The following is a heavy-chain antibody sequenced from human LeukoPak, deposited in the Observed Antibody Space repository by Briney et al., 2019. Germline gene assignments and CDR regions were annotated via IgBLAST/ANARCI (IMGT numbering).Heavy chain of an antibody. J-gene: IGHJ4*02. V-gene: IGHV3-49*03. D-gene: IGHD6-25*01. CDR1: GFTFGDYV. Sequence: GGSLRLSCTASGFTFGDYVMSWFRQDPGKGLEWVGFIRSNAYGGTTEYAASVKGRFTISRDDSKSIAYLQMNSLKTEDTAVYYCTRDWGRRGYSSGWYVDYWGQGTLVTVSS. CDR2: IRSNAYGGTT. CDR3: TRDWGRRGYSSGWYVDY.